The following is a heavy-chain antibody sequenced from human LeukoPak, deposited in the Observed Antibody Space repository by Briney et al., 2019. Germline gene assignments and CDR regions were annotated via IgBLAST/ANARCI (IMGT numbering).Heavy chain of an antibody. CDR2: IWYDGSNK. V-gene: IGHV3-33*01. CDR1: GFTFSSYG. J-gene: IGHJ6*04. CDR3: ARDSGYYGSGVGGRRGMDV. Sequence: GGSLRLSCAASGFTFSSYGMHWVRQAPGKGLEWVAVIWYDGSNKYYADSVKGRFTISRDNSKNTLYLRMNSLRAEDTAVYYCARDSGYYGSGVGGRRGMDVWGKGTTVTVSS. D-gene: IGHD3-10*01.